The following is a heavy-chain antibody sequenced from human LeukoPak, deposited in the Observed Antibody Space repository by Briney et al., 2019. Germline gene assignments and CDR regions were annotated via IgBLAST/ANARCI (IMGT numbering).Heavy chain of an antibody. CDR3: ARDKTYYDFWSGYYPDY. V-gene: IGHV3-30-3*01. D-gene: IGHD3-3*01. J-gene: IGHJ4*02. CDR1: GFTFSSYA. Sequence: PGRPLRLSCAASGFTFSSYAMHWVRQAPGKGLEWVAVISYDGSNKYYADSVKGRFTISRDNSKNTLYLQMNSLRAEDTAVYYCARDKTYYDFWSGYYPDYWGQGTLVTVSS. CDR2: ISYDGSNK.